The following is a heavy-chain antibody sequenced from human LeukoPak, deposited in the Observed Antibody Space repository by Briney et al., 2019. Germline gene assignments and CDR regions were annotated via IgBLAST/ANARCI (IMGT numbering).Heavy chain of an antibody. CDR2: IIPILGIA. CDR3: AGDIGMTTVTSYGMDV. CDR1: GGTFSSYA. V-gene: IGHV1-69*04. Sequence: GASVKVSCKASGGTFSSYAISWVRQAPGQGLEWMGRIIPILGIANYAQKFQGRVTITADKSTSTAYMELSSLRSEDTAVYYCAGDIGMTTVTSYGMDVWGQGTTVTVSS. D-gene: IGHD4-17*01. J-gene: IGHJ6*02.